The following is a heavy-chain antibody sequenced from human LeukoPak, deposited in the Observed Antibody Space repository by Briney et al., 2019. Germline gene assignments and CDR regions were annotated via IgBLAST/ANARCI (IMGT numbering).Heavy chain of an antibody. D-gene: IGHD3-22*01. CDR3: XXXGXYYDSSGYPGGDY. Sequence: PGGSLRLSCAASGFTFSSYGMHWVRQAPGKGLEWVAFIRYDGGNKYYADSVKGRFTISRDNSKNTLYLQMNGLRAEDTAVYYCXXXGXYYDSSGYPGGDYWGQGTLVTVSS. CDR2: IRYDGGNK. CDR1: GFTFSSYG. J-gene: IGHJ4*02. V-gene: IGHV3-30*02.